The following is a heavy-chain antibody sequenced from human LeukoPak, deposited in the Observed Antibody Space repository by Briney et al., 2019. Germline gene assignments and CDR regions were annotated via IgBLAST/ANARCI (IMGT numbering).Heavy chain of an antibody. V-gene: IGHV3-48*04. J-gene: IGHJ5*02. Sequence: GGSLRLSCTASGFTFSSYSMNWVRQAPGKGLEWVSYISSSSSTIYYADSVKGRFTISRDNAKNSLYLQMNSLRAEDTAVYYCASSSSIAARGIWFDPWGQGTLVTVSS. CDR3: ASSSSIAARGIWFDP. CDR2: ISSSSSTI. CDR1: GFTFSSYS. D-gene: IGHD6-6*01.